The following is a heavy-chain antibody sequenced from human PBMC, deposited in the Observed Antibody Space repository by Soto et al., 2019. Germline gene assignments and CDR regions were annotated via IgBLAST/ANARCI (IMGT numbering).Heavy chain of an antibody. D-gene: IGHD6-19*01. V-gene: IGHV1-69*01. CDR3: AKVRYSSPMGYYYGMDV. Sequence: QAQLEQSGGEVKKPGSSVKVSCKASRVAFSKFIVTWVRQAPGLGLEWVGGIIPIFGTANYAQKFQGRVTITADESTSKSSMEVNNLGSEDTAVYYCAKVRYSSPMGYYYGMDVWGQGTTVTVSS. CDR2: IIPIFGTA. CDR1: RVAFSKFI. J-gene: IGHJ6*02.